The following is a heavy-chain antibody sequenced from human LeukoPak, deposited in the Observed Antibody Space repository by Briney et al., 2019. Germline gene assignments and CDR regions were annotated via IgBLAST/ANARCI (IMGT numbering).Heavy chain of an antibody. CDR2: IIPIFGTA. CDR3: ATLYYDSSGYFQPPDAFDI. J-gene: IGHJ3*02. CDR1: GGTFSSYA. V-gene: IGHV1-69*06. Sequence: ASVKVSCKASGGTFSSYAISWVRQAPGQGLEWMGGIIPIFGTANYAQKFQGRVTITADKSTSTAYMELSSLRSEDTAVYYCATLYYDSSGYFQPPDAFDIWGQGTMVTVSS. D-gene: IGHD3-22*01.